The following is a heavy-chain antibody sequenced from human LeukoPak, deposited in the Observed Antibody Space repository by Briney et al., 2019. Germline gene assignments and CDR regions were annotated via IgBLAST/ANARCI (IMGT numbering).Heavy chain of an antibody. D-gene: IGHD2-2*01. J-gene: IGHJ4*02. CDR2: ISSSGSTI. CDR3: AREDIVVVPAAPDY. V-gene: IGHV3-48*03. Sequence: PGGSLRLSCAASGFTFSSYEMNWVRQAPGKGLEWVSYISSSGSTIYYADSVKSRFTISRDNAKNSLYLQMNSLRAEDTAVHYCAREDIVVVPAAPDYWGQGTLVTVSS. CDR1: GFTFSSYE.